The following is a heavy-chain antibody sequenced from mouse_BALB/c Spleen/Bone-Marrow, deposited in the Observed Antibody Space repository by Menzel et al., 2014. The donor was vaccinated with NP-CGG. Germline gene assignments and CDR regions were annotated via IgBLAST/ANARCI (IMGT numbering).Heavy chain of an antibody. Sequence: DVMLVESGGGLVQPGGSLKLSCAASGFTFSSYGMSWVRQTPDKRLELVATINSNGGSTYYPDSVKGRFTISRDNAKNPLYLQMISLKSQDTAMYYCAIVSYYAMDYWGQGSSVTVSS. CDR2: INSNGGST. CDR1: GFTFSSYG. J-gene: IGHJ4*01. CDR3: AIVSYYAMDY. V-gene: IGHV5-6-3*01.